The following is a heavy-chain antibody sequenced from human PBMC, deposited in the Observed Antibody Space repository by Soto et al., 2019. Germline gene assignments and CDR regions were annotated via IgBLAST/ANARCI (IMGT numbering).Heavy chain of an antibody. V-gene: IGHV4-31*03. D-gene: IGHD3-16*01. Sequence: QVQLQESGPGLVKPSQTLSLTCTVSGGSISSTISYWSWIRQHPGEGPEWIGYIYYTGNTYYKPSLKSRVISSVDTSENQFSLKLTSVTVADTAVYYCEREGGSGVDYWGQGALVTVSS. CDR1: GGSISSTISY. CDR3: EREGGSGVDY. CDR2: IYYTGNT. J-gene: IGHJ4*02.